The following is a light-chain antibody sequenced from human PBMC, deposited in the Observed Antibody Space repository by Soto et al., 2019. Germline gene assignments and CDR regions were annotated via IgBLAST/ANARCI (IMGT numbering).Light chain of an antibody. J-gene: IGKJ2*01. V-gene: IGKV3-11*01. CDR2: DAS. CDR1: QSVSSY. Sequence: EIVLTQSPATLYLSPGERATLSCRASQSVSSYLAWYQQKPCQAPRLLIYDASNRATGIPARFSGSGSGTDFTLTISSLDPEDFAVYYCQQRSNWPPYTFGQGTKLEIK. CDR3: QQRSNWPPYT.